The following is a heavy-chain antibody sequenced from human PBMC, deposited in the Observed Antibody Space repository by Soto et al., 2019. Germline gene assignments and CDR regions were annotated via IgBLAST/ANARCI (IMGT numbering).Heavy chain of an antibody. CDR2: FFSDVER. D-gene: IGHD4-17*01. J-gene: IGHJ6*02. CDR1: GFSLRNGRMG. Sequence: QVTLKESGPVLVKPTETLTLTCTVSGFSLRNGRMGVSWIRQPPGKPLEWLAHFFSDVERSYSASMQSRLTLSTYTSGSQVVLTMTNMDPVDTATYYCARMDGDYNYYALYVWGQGTTVTVSS. CDR3: ARMDGDYNYYALYV. V-gene: IGHV2-26*01.